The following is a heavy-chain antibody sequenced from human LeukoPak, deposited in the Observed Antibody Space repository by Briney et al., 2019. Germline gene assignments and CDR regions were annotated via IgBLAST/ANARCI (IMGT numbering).Heavy chain of an antibody. V-gene: IGHV3-48*03. D-gene: IGHD3-10*02. Sequence: GGSLRLSCAASGFTFSSYELNWVRQAPGKGLEWVSYISSSGSTIKYADSVKGRFTISRGSAKNSLYLQMNSLRAEDTAVYYCAELGITMIGGVWGKGTTVTVSS. CDR3: AELGITMIGGV. CDR2: ISSSGSTI. J-gene: IGHJ6*04. CDR1: GFTFSSYE.